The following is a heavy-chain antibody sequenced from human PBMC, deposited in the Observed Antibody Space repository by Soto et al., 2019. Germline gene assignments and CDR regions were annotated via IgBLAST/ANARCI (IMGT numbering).Heavy chain of an antibody. CDR2: IIPILGIA. CDR1: GGTFSSYT. D-gene: IGHD2-15*01. CDR3: ASFYGGSLNWFDP. V-gene: IGHV1-69*02. J-gene: IGHJ5*02. Sequence: GASVKVSCKASGGTFSSYTISWVRQAPGQGLEWMGRIIPILGIANYAQKFQGRVTITADKSTSTAYMELSSLRSEDTAVYYCASFYGGSLNWFDPWGQGTLVTVSS.